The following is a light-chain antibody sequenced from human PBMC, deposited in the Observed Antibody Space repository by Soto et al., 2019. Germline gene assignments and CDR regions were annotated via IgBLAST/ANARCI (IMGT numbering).Light chain of an antibody. V-gene: IGKV3-20*01. CDR1: QSISSSY. CDR3: QQYGNPPPNA. CDR2: GAS. Sequence: EIVSTQSPGTLSLSPGERATLSCRASQSISSSYLAWHQQKPGQAPRVLIYGASSRATGIPDRFSGSGSGTDFTLTISRLEPEDFAVYFCQQYGNPPPNAFGQGTKVEI. J-gene: IGKJ2*01.